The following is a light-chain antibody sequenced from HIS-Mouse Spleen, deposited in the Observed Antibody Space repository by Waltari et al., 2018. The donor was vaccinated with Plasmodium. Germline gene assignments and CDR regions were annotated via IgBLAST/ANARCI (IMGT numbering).Light chain of an antibody. CDR1: AFPKKS. V-gene: IGLV3-10*01. Sequence: SYELTQPPSVSVSPGQTARFTCSGDAFPKKSAYWYQQKSGQAPVRVIQEERKRPAVIPGRFSGSSSGTMATLTISGAQVEDEADYYCYSTDSSGNHRVFGGGTKLTVL. CDR2: EER. J-gene: IGLJ3*02. CDR3: YSTDSSGNHRV.